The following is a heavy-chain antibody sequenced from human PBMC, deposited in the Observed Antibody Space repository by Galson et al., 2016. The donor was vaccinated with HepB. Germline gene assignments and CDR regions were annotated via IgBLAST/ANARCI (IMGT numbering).Heavy chain of an antibody. CDR1: GFTFSSYW. V-gene: IGHV3-74*01. CDR2: ISTDGSST. J-gene: IGHJ6*02. Sequence: LRLSCAASGFTFSSYWMHWVRQAPGKGLMWVSRISTDGSSTRYADSVKGRFTISRDNAKNTLYLQMRSLRAEDSAMYFCARNPYSGPRYYYGLDVWGRGTMVTVSS. CDR3: ARNPYSGPRYYYGLDV. D-gene: IGHD4-23*01.